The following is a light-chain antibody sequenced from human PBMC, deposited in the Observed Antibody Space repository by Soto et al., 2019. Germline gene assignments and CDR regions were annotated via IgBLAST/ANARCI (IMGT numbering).Light chain of an antibody. V-gene: IGLV1-47*01. J-gene: IGLJ2*01. CDR2: RNN. CDR1: SSNIGSNY. CDR3: AAWDDSLSGVV. Sequence: QSVLPQPPSASGTPGQRVTISCSGSSSNIGSNYVYWYQQLPGTAPKLLIYRNNQRPSGVPDRFSGSKSGTSASLAISGPRSEDEADYYCAAWDDSLSGVVFGGGTKLTVL.